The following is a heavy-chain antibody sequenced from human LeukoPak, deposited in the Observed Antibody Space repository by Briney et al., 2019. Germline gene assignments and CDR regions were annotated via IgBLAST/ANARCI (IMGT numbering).Heavy chain of an antibody. V-gene: IGHV1-2*02. CDR3: ARDLGVTTALPCSY. CDR2: IDPNSGVT. Sequence: ASVKVSCKASRYTFTGYNMNWVRQAPGQGLEWMGWIDPNSGVTHYAQKFQGRVTMTRDTSISTAYMELSRLRPDDTAVYYCARDLGVTTALPCSYWGQGTLVTVSS. J-gene: IGHJ4*02. CDR1: RYTFTGYN. D-gene: IGHD4-17*01.